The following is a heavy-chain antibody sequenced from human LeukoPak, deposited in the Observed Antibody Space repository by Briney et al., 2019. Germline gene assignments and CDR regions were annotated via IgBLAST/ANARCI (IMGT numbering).Heavy chain of an antibody. D-gene: IGHD3-10*01. J-gene: IGHJ4*02. V-gene: IGHV3-30*02. Sequence: GGSVSLSCGVSGFTFSSFGRHWVRQARGRGLEWVAFMRYGGRNKYYVGSVQGRLTISRDNSKNTLYLQMNSLRAEDTAVYYCAKDIKAPPLLGELLGYDYWGQGTLVTVSS. CDR2: MRYGGRNK. CDR1: GFTFSSFG. CDR3: AKDIKAPPLLGELLGYDY.